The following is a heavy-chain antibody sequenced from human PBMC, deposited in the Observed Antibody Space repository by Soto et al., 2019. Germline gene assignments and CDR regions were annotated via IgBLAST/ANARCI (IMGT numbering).Heavy chain of an antibody. V-gene: IGHV4-34*01. CDR2: INHSGST. CDR1: GGSFSGYY. D-gene: IGHD2-2*01. CDR3: ARVPDR. J-gene: IGHJ5*02. Sequence: SETLSLTCAVYGGSFSGYYLSWIRQPPGKGLEWIGEINHSGSTYYNPSLKSRVTISVDRSKNQFSLKLSSVTAADTAVYYCARVPDRWGQGTLVTVSS.